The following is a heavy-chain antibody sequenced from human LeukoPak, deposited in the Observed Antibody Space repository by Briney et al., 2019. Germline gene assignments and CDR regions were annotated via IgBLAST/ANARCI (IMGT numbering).Heavy chain of an antibody. D-gene: IGHD3-10*01. V-gene: IGHV4-39*07. CDR3: ARRRYYYGSGSYYNYFDY. J-gene: IGHJ4*02. CDR2: INHSGST. Sequence: SETLSLTCTVSGGSISSSGYYWGWIRQPPGKGLEWIGEINHSGSTNYNPSLKSRVTISVDTSKNQFSLKLSSVTAADTAVYYCARRRYYYGSGSYYNYFDYWGQGTLVTVSS. CDR1: GGSISSSGYY.